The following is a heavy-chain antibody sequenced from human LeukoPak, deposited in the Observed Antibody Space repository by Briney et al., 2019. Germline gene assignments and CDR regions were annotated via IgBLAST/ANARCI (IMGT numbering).Heavy chain of an antibody. D-gene: IGHD1-7*01. V-gene: IGHV1-69-2*01. CDR1: VYTFTDYY. CDR2: VDPEDGET. J-gene: IGHJ4*02. Sequence: ASVKVSCKFSVYTFTDYYMHWVQQAPAKGLEWMGLVDPEDGETIYAEKSQGRVTITADTSTDTAYMELSSLRSEDTAVYYCATLLELLDYWGQGTLVTVSS. CDR3: ATLLELLDY.